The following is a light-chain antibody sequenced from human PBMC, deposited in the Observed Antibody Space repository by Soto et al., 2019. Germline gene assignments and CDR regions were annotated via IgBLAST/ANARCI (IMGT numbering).Light chain of an antibody. CDR3: QQYGTSPVT. Sequence: EIVLTQSPGTLSLSPGERATLSCRAGQSVSSNFLAWYQQKPGQAPRLLIYGASSRATGIPDRFSGSGSGIYFTLTITRLEPEDFAVYFCQQYGTSPVTFGGGTKVEIK. CDR1: QSVSSNF. CDR2: GAS. J-gene: IGKJ4*01. V-gene: IGKV3-20*01.